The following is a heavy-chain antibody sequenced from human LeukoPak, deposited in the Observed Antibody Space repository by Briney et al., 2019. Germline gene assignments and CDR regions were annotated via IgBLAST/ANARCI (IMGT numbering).Heavy chain of an antibody. CDR2: IWYDGSYK. J-gene: IGHJ4*02. D-gene: IGHD6-13*01. V-gene: IGHV3-33*06. CDR1: GFIFSNYG. Sequence: GGSLRLSCAASGFIFSNYGMHWVRQAPGKGLDWVAVIWYDGSYKYYADSVKGRFTISRDNSKNTLYLQMNSLRAEDTAIYYCAKVVQYTASTGTGLDYWGQGTLVTVSS. CDR3: AKVVQYTASTGTGLDY.